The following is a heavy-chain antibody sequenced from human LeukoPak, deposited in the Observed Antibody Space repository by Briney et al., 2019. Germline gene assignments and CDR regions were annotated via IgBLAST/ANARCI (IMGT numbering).Heavy chain of an antibody. CDR2: IIPIFGTA. D-gene: IGHD5-24*01. Sequence: SSVTVSCKPSGGTFSNYAISWVRQAPGHGLEWMGGIIPIFGTANYAQKFQGRVTITTDESTSTAYMELSSLRSEDTAVYYCARSRWLQLRSYYYYYMDVWGKGTTVTVSS. CDR1: GGTFSNYA. V-gene: IGHV1-69*05. J-gene: IGHJ6*03. CDR3: ARSRWLQLRSYYYYYMDV.